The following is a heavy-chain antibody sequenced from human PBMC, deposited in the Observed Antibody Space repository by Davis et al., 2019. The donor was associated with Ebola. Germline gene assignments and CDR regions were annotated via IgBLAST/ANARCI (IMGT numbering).Heavy chain of an antibody. D-gene: IGHD2-21*02. CDR2: IYYSGST. CDR3: ARPGYCGGDCYID. Sequence: MPSETLSLTCTVSGGSMYSNSYYWGWIRQPPGKGLEWIGRIYYSGSTNYNPSLQSRVTISIDSSKNQFSLKLNSVTAADTAVYYCARPGYCGGDCYIDWGQGTLATVSS. V-gene: IGHV4-39*01. CDR1: GGSMYSNSYY. J-gene: IGHJ4*02.